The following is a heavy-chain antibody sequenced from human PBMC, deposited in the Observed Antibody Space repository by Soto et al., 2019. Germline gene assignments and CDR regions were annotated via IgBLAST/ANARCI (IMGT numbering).Heavy chain of an antibody. CDR1: GGSFSGYY. J-gene: IGHJ4*02. D-gene: IGHD1-26*01. Sequence: PSETLSLTCAVYGGSFSGYYWSWIRQPPGKGLEWIGEINHSGSTNYNPSLKSRATISVDTSKNQFSLKLSSVTAADTAVYYCARRYGSAIDYWGQGTLVTVSS. V-gene: IGHV4-34*01. CDR3: ARRYGSAIDY. CDR2: INHSGST.